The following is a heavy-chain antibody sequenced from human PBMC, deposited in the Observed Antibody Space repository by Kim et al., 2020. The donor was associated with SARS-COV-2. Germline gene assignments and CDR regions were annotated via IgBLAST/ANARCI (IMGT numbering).Heavy chain of an antibody. V-gene: IGHV3-33*01. D-gene: IGHD2-21*01. Sequence: GGSLRLSCATSGFTFRNFGMHWVRQAPGKGLEWVAGICNDGSKKFYADFVKGRFIISRDNSKNTLYLQMNRLRDEDTAVYYCVRDHGHCGHGGLFSVW. CDR3: VRDHGHCGHGGLFSV. J-gene: IGHJ6*01. CDR2: ICNDGSKK. CDR1: GFTFRNFG.